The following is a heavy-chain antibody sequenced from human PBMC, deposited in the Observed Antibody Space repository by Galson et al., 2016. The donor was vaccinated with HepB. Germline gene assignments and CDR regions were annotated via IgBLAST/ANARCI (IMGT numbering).Heavy chain of an antibody. V-gene: IGHV3-23*01. CDR1: GFTFSSYA. Sequence: SLRLSCAASGFTFSSYAMSWVRQAPGKGLEWVSTISGGAESTYYADSVKGRFTISRDNSKKPLNLHMNSLRAEDMAVYYCARGQWLAYDSWGQGTVVTVSS. D-gene: IGHD6-19*01. J-gene: IGHJ4*02. CDR2: ISGGAEST. CDR3: ARGQWLAYDS.